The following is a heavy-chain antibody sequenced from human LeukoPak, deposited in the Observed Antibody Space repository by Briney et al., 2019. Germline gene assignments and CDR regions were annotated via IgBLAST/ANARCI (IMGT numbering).Heavy chain of an antibody. CDR2: IYYSGNT. CDR1: GGSISPYY. V-gene: IGHV4-59*01. Sequence: KSSETLSLTCTVSGGSISPYYWSWIRQPPGKGLEWLGYIYYSGNTEYKPSLKSRVAMSVDTSKNQFSLRLSSVTAAVTAVYYCARSTGSTMFIDYWGQGTLVTVSS. CDR3: ARSTGSTMFIDY. J-gene: IGHJ4*02. D-gene: IGHD3-10*02.